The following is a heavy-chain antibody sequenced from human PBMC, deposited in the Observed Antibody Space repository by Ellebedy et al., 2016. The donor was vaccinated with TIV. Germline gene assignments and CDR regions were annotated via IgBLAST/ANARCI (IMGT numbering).Heavy chain of an antibody. V-gene: IGHV4-39*01. D-gene: IGHD2-2*01. CDR1: GGSISSSSYY. CDR2: IYYSGST. J-gene: IGHJ5*02. CDR3: ARPAYPSSTGNGWFDP. Sequence: MPSETLSLTCTVSGGSISSSSYYWGWIRQPPGKGLEWLGSIYYSGSTYYNPSLKSRVTISVDMSKNQFSLKLSSVTAADTAVYYCARPAYPSSTGNGWFDPWGQGTLVTVSS.